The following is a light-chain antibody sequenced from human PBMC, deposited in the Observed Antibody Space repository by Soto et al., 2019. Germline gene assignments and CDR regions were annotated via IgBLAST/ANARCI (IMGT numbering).Light chain of an antibody. Sequence: QSVLTQPPSVSGAPGQRVSISCTGSSSNIGAGYDVHWYQHLPGTAPKLLIYANNNRPSGVPDRFSGSKSGTSASLAISGLRSEDEADYYCAAWDDSLSGYVFGTGTKGTVL. V-gene: IGLV1-40*01. CDR2: ANN. CDR1: SSNIGAGYD. CDR3: AAWDDSLSGYV. J-gene: IGLJ1*01.